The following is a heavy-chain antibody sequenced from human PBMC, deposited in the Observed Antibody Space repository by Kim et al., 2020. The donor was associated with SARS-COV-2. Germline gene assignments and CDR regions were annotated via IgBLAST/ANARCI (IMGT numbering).Heavy chain of an antibody. V-gene: IGHV3-23*01. J-gene: IGHJ1*01. D-gene: IGHD6-19*01. CDR3: AKGLVAGEYFQH. CDR2: ISGSGGST. CDR1: GFTFSSYA. Sequence: GSLRLSCAASGFTFSSYAMSWVRQAPGKGLEWVSAISGSGGSTYYADSVKGRFTISRDNSKNTLYLQMNSLRAEDTAVYYCAKGLVAGEYFQHWGQGTLVTVSS.